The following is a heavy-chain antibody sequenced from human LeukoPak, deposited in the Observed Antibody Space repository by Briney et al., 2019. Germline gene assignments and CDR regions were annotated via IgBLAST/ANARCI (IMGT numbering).Heavy chain of an antibody. CDR1: GYTFTSYA. J-gene: IGHJ4*02. CDR2: INAGNGNT. D-gene: IGHD3-10*01. Sequence: ASVKVSCKASGYTFTSYAMHWVRQAPGQRLEWMGWINAGNGNTKYSQKFQGRVTITRDTSASTAYMELSSLRSEDTAVYYCATTRLSGGGWALFDYWGQGTLVTVSS. CDR3: ATTRLSGGGWALFDY. V-gene: IGHV1-3*01.